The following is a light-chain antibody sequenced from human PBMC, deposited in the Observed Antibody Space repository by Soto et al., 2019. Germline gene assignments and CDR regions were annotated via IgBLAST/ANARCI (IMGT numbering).Light chain of an antibody. CDR3: QQTYSTFVS. V-gene: IGKV1-39*01. CDR2: DAS. CDR1: QTISTF. J-gene: IGKJ4*01. Sequence: DIQMTQSPSSLSASVGDRVTISCRSSQTISTFLHWFQQKPGRAPNLLIYDASSLPSGVPSRSSGSGSGTDVTLTISSLQPEDFGTYYCQQTYSTFVSFGGGTKVDIK.